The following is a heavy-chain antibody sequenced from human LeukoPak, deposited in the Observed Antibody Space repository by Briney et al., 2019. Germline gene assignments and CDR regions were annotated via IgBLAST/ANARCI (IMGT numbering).Heavy chain of an antibody. CDR1: GFTFSSYG. D-gene: IGHD3-10*01. J-gene: IGHJ5*02. Sequence: GGSLRLSCAASGFTFSSYGMHWVRQAPGKGLEWVALISYDGNTEYYADSVKGRFTISRDNSKNTLYLQMNSLRAEDTAVYYCAREGSGSYYPKWFDPWGQGTLVTVSS. V-gene: IGHV3-30*03. CDR3: AREGSGSYYPKWFDP. CDR2: ISYDGNTE.